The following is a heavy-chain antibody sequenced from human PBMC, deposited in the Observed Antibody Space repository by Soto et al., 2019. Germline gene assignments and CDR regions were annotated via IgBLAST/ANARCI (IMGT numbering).Heavy chain of an antibody. Sequence: SSETLSLTCAVYGGSFSGYYWSWIRQPPGKGLEWIGEINHSGSTNYNPSLKSRVTISVDTSKNQFSLKLSSVTAADTAVYYCARLSSGYDSFDYWGQGTLVTVSS. CDR1: GGSFSGYY. CDR3: ARLSSGYDSFDY. V-gene: IGHV4-34*01. CDR2: INHSGST. D-gene: IGHD5-12*01. J-gene: IGHJ4*02.